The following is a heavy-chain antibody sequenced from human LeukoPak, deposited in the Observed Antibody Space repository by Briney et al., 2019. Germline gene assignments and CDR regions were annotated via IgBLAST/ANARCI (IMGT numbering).Heavy chain of an antibody. Sequence: SETLSLTCTVSGGSISSYYWSWIRQPPGKGLEWIGYIYYSESTNYNPSLKSRVTTSVDSSKNQFSLKLSSVTAADTAVYYCARDSVAVAGDRAFDIWGHGTMVTVSS. J-gene: IGHJ3*02. CDR1: GGSISSYY. D-gene: IGHD2-15*01. CDR3: ARDSVAVAGDRAFDI. CDR2: IYYSEST. V-gene: IGHV4-59*01.